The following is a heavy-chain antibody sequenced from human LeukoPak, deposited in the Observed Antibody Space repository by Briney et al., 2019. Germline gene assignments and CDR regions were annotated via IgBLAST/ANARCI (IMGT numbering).Heavy chain of an antibody. CDR2: ISGSGGST. V-gene: IGHV3-23*01. D-gene: IGHD2-15*01. J-gene: IGHJ4*02. Sequence: QAGGSLRLSCAASGFTFSSYAMSWVRQAPGKGLEWVSAISGSGGSTYYADSVKGRFTISRDNAKNTLYLQMNSLRAEDTAVYYCAKPNDAVVVSPADYWGKGTMVTVSS. CDR3: AKPNDAVVVSPADY. CDR1: GFTFSSYA.